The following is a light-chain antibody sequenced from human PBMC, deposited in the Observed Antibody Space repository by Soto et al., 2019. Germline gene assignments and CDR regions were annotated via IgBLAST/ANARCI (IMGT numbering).Light chain of an antibody. CDR1: QDISNN. CDR3: QQYDDLPRT. CDR2: DAS. V-gene: IGKV1-33*01. Sequence: DIQMTQSPSSLSASVGDRVTITCQASQDISNNLHWYQLKPGKAPKLLIYDASNLETGVPSRFRGSGSGTDFTFTISSLQPEDVAIYYCQQYDDLPRTCGQGTKLQIK. J-gene: IGKJ2*01.